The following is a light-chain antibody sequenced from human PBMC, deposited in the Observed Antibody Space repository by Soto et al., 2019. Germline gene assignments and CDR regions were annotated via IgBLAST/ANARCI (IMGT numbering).Light chain of an antibody. V-gene: IGKV1-5*03. Sequence: DIQMTQSPPTLSASVGDRVTITCRASQSISTWLAWYQQKPGTAPKLLIYKASTLESGVPSRFSGSRSGTEFTLTVSSLQPDDFATYYCQQYNDSFPYTFGQGPRWIS. J-gene: IGKJ2*01. CDR3: QQYNDSFPYT. CDR2: KAS. CDR1: QSISTW.